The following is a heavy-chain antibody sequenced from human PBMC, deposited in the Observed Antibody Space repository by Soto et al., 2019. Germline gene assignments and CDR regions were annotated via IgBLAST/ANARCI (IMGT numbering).Heavy chain of an antibody. Sequence: GGSLRLSCAASGFTFSSYWMHWVRQAPGKGLVWVSRINSDGSSTSYADSVKGRFTISRDNAKNTLYLQMNSLRAEDTAVYYCVSGGRVSLLCGYYYYVMDGWGQRTTITVSS. CDR2: INSDGSST. V-gene: IGHV3-74*01. CDR1: GFTFSSYW. J-gene: IGHJ6*02. D-gene: IGHD2-2*01. CDR3: VSGGRVSLLCGYYYYVMDG.